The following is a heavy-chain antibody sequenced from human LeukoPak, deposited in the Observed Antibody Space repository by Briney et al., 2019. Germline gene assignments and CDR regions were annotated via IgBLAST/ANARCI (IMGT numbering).Heavy chain of an antibody. CDR3: ARVGGSSSRWFDP. J-gene: IGHJ5*02. Sequence: GGSLRLSCAASGFTFSGSAMHWVRQASGKGLEWVGRIRGKANSYATAYAASVKGRFTISGDDSKNTAYLQMNSLRAEDTAVYYCARVGGSSSRWFDPWGQGTLVTVSS. D-gene: IGHD6-6*01. V-gene: IGHV3-73*01. CDR2: IRGKANSYAT. CDR1: GFTFSGSA.